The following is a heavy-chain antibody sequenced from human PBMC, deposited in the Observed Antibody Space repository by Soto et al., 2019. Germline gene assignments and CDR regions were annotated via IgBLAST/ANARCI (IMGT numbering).Heavy chain of an antibody. CDR2: IIPILGIA. CDR3: ARDEAYSSSWYWFDP. J-gene: IGHJ5*02. D-gene: IGHD6-13*01. V-gene: IGHV1-69*04. CDR1: GGTFSIYT. Sequence: AASVKGSCKASGGTFSIYTISWVRQAPGQGLEWMGRIIPILGIANYAQKFQGRVTITADKSTSTAYMELSSLRSEDTAVYYCARDEAYSSSWYWFDPWGQGTLVTVSS.